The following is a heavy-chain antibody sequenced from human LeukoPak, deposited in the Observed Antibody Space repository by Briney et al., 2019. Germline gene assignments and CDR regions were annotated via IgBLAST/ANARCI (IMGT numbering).Heavy chain of an antibody. CDR2: ISGSGVGT. J-gene: IGHJ4*02. CDR1: GFTFSSYA. V-gene: IGHV3-23*01. CDR3: TKRPVVVITTPYFDY. D-gene: IGHD3-22*01. Sequence: GGSLRLSCAASGFTFSSYAMSWVRQAPGKGLEWVSAISGSGVGTYSADSVKGRFTISRDNSKNTLYLQMNSLRAEDTAVYYCTKRPVVVITTPYFDYWGQGTLVTVSS.